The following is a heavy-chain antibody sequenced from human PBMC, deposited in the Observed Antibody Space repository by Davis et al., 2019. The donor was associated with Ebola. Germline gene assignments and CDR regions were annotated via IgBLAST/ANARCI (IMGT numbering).Heavy chain of an antibody. CDR3: ARGAMTTVTTYAFDV. CDR2: INHSGRS. CDR1: GGSFSGYY. Sequence: SETLSLTCAVYGGSFSGYYWSWIRQPPGKGLEWIGEINHSGRSNYNPSLKSRVSMSVDTSKNQFSLKLTFVTAADTAVYYCARGAMTTVTTYAFDVWGQGTLVTVSS. D-gene: IGHD4-17*01. J-gene: IGHJ3*01. V-gene: IGHV4-34*01.